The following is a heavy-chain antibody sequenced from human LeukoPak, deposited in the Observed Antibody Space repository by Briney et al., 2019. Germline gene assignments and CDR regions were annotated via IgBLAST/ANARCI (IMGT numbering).Heavy chain of an antibody. CDR2: IVPIFDKS. Sequence: SVKVSCKASGGTFSTYAINWVRQDPGQGLEWMGAIVPIFDKSNYAQKFQGRLTITADKSTSTVYMELSSLRSEDTAVYYCARWEDYSPHEYYFDYWGQGTLVTVSS. V-gene: IGHV1-69*06. D-gene: IGHD1-26*01. CDR1: GGTFSTYA. CDR3: ARWEDYSPHEYYFDY. J-gene: IGHJ4*02.